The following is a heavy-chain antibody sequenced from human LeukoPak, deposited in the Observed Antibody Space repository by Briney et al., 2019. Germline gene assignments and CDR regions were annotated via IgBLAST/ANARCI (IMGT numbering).Heavy chain of an antibody. V-gene: IGHV1-8*03. J-gene: IGHJ4*02. CDR3: ARTTSLTASGNDY. D-gene: IGHD4-17*01. CDR1: GYTFTNYH. Sequence: GASLKVSCKASGYTFTNYHINWVRQAPGQGLEWMGWINPNTGDRGYAQKFQGRVSITSDTSISTAYMELGSLRSEDTAVYFCARTTSLTASGNDYWGQGTLVTVSS. CDR2: INPNTGDR.